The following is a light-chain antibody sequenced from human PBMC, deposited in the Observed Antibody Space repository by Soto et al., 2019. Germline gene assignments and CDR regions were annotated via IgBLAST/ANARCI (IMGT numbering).Light chain of an antibody. CDR1: SSDVGGYNY. J-gene: IGLJ1*01. V-gene: IGLV2-14*01. CDR3: SSYTTSSTYV. CDR2: DVG. Sequence: QSVLTQPASVSGSPGQSIAISCTGTSSDVGGYNYVSWYQQVPGKAPKLMIYDVGNRPAGVSNRFSGTKSGNTASLTISGLQAEDEAEYYCSSYTTSSTYVFGTGTKVTV.